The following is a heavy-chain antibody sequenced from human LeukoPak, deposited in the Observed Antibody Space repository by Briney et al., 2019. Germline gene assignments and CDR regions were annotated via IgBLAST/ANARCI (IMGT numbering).Heavy chain of an antibody. CDR3: AREVWLIQGLGRFDS. D-gene: IGHD5-12*01. V-gene: IGHV3-23*01. CDR2: IHGAGDFL. J-gene: IGHJ5*01. CDR1: GFTFSMYA. Sequence: PGGSLRLSCEVSGFTFSMYAMAWVRQAPGKGLEWISVIHGAGDFLDYAESVRGRFTISRDNFKNKLYLQMNSLRAEDTAVYYCAREVWLIQGLGRFDSWGQGTLVAVSS.